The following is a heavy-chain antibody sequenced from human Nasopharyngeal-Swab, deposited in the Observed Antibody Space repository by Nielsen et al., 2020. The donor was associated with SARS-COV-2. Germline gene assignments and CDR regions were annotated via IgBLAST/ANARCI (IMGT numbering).Heavy chain of an antibody. CDR3: ARHYYGSGSYYNDGLYYYYGMDV. J-gene: IGHJ6*02. CDR2: IYTSGST. Sequence: SETLSLTCTVSGGSISSGSYYWSWIRQPAGKGLEWIGRIYTSGSTNYNPSLKSRVTISVDTSKNQFSLKLSSVTAADTAVYYCARHYYGSGSYYNDGLYYYYGMDVWGQGTTFTVSS. D-gene: IGHD3-10*01. CDR1: GGSISSGSYY. V-gene: IGHV4-61*02.